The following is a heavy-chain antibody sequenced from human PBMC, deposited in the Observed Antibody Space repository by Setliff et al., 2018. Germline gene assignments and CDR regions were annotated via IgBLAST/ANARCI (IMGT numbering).Heavy chain of an antibody. J-gene: IGHJ6*03. D-gene: IGHD6-19*01. V-gene: IGHV7-4-1*02. CDR1: GYTFTRYA. CDR3: ARDSSGWSGFSRLVGVYYYYMDV. Sequence: EASVKVSCKASGYTFTRYAMNWVRQAPGQGLEWMGWINTNTGNPKYAQGFTGRFVFSLDTSVSTAYLQISSLKAEDTAVYYCARDSSGWSGFSRLVGVYYYYMDVWGKGTTVTVSS. CDR2: INTNTGNP.